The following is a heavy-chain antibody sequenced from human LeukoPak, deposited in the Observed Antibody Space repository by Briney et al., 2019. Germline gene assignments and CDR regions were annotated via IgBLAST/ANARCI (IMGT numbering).Heavy chain of an antibody. D-gene: IGHD6-19*01. J-gene: IGHJ4*02. CDR1: GYTLTELS. CDR3: ATDSSGWSPFDY. CDR2: FDPEDGET. Sequence: ASVKVSCKVSGYTLTELSMHWVRQAPGKGLEWMGGFDPEDGETIYAQKFQGRVTMTEDTSTDTAYMELSSLRSEDTAVYYCATDSSGWSPFDYWGQGTLVTVSS. V-gene: IGHV1-24*01.